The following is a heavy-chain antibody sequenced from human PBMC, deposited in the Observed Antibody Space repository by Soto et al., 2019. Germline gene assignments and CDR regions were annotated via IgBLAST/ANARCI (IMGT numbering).Heavy chain of an antibody. V-gene: IGHV1-69*06. D-gene: IGHD3-16*02. CDR2: ILPLSGTS. Sequence: ASVKVSCKASGGTFSACAISWVRQAPGQGLEWMGGILPLSGTSNYTQRFQGRVTITADKSTSTAYMELSSLRSDDTAVYYCARTNPTKYYDYVWGDYRREGMDVWGQGTTVTVSS. J-gene: IGHJ6*02. CDR1: GGTFSACA. CDR3: ARTNPTKYYDYVWGDYRREGMDV.